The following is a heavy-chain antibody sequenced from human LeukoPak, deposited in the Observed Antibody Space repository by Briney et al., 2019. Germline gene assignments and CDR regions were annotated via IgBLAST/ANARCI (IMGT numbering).Heavy chain of an antibody. J-gene: IGHJ3*02. D-gene: IGHD6-19*01. CDR1: GFTFSGYW. V-gene: IGHV3-7*01. CDR2: IKQDGSDR. Sequence: GGSLRLSCAASGFTFSGYWMNWVRQAPGRGLEWVANIKQDGSDRYYADSVKGRFTVSRDNAKNSLYLQMNSLRAEDTAVYYCARGRYGTGWYLDAFDIWGQGTMLAVSS. CDR3: ARGRYGTGWYLDAFDI.